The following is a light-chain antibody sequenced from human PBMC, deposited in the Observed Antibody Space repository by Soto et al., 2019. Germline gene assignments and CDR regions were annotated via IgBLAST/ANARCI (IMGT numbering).Light chain of an antibody. CDR1: QGITSY. J-gene: IGKJ3*01. CDR3: QQLNSFPFT. Sequence: IQLTQSPSPLSASVGDRVTITCRASQGITSYLAWYQQKPGKAPKLLIYAASTLHSGVPSRFSGSGSGTDFTLTISSLKPEDVATYYCQQLNSFPFTFVPGTKVEI. V-gene: IGKV1-9*01. CDR2: AAS.